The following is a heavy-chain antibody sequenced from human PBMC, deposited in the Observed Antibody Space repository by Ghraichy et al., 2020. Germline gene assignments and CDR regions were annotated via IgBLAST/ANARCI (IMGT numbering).Heavy chain of an antibody. CDR3: ARFTPTVTTVFYFYGMDV. CDR1: GDSITNYY. D-gene: IGHD4-11*01. V-gene: IGHV4-59*01. J-gene: IGHJ6*02. CDR2: IFYTGST. Sequence: GSLRLSCTVSGDSITNYYWSWIRQSPGKGLEWIGYIFYTGSTNSNPSLKSRLTMSVDTSMNRFSLKLNSVTAADTAVYYCARFTPTVTTVFYFYGMDVWGQGTTVTVSS.